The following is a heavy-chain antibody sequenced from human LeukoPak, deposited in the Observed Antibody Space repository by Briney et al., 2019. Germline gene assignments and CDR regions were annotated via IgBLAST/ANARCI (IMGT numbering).Heavy chain of an antibody. Sequence: SVKVSCKASGGTFSSYAISWVRQAPGQGLEWMGGIIPIFGTANYAQKFQGRVTITTDESTSTAYMELSSLRSEDTAVYYCASSTSPYSGYEIDRGFDPWGQGTLVTVSS. J-gene: IGHJ5*02. CDR3: ASSTSPYSGYEIDRGFDP. D-gene: IGHD5-12*01. CDR1: GGTFSSYA. CDR2: IIPIFGTA. V-gene: IGHV1-69*05.